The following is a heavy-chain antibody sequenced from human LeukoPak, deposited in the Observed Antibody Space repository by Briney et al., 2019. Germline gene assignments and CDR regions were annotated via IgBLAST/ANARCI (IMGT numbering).Heavy chain of an antibody. CDR3: AKVPPAPYSGYYYWLFDY. CDR1: GFTFSRYG. V-gene: IGHV3-48*01. D-gene: IGHD3-22*01. J-gene: IGHJ4*02. Sequence: PGGSLRLSCASSGFTFSRYGMSGVREAPGRGREWVSYISTICRTIHYADSVKGLFTNFRKSAKNSLHLQMTSLSVDDTAVYYCAKVPPAPYSGYYYWLFDYWGKGTLITVSS. CDR2: ISTICRTI.